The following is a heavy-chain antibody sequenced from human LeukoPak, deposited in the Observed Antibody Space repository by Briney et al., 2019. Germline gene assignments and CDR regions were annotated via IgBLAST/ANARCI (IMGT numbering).Heavy chain of an antibody. J-gene: IGHJ5*01. CDR2: INPNIGDA. CDR1: GYTFTGFF. CDR3: ARMDLDGGDSIGFDS. D-gene: IGHD2-21*02. Sequence: ASVKVSCKASGYTFTGFFMHWVRQAPGQGLEWMGWINPNIGDAYYAQKLQGRVTMTRDRSINTAYMELSRLTSDDTAVYYCARMDLDGGDSIGFDSWGQGTLVTVSS. V-gene: IGHV1-2*02.